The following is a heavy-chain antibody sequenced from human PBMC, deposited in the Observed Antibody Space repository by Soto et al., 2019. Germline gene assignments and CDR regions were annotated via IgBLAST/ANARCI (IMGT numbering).Heavy chain of an antibody. CDR3: ARGVDYDILTGYYKTDSNWFDP. D-gene: IGHD3-9*01. CDR1: GFTFSSYG. CDR2: IWYDGSNK. J-gene: IGHJ5*02. Sequence: QVQLVESGGGVVQPGRSLRLSCAASGFTFSSYGMHWVRQAPGKGLEWVAVIWYDGSNKYYADSVKGRFTISRDNSKNTLYLQMNSLRAEDTAVYYCARGVDYDILTGYYKTDSNWFDPWGREPWSPSPQ. V-gene: IGHV3-33*01.